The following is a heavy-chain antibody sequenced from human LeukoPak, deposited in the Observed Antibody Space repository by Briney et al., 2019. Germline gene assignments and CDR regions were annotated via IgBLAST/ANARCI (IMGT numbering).Heavy chain of an antibody. CDR3: ARLGQTTGFWSGYQSYYFDY. V-gene: IGHV4-39*01. CDR1: GGSISSSSYY. J-gene: IGHJ4*02. Sequence: SETLSLTCTVSGGSISSSSYYWGWIRQPPGKGLEWIGSIYYSGSTYYNPSLKSRVTISVDTSKNQFSLKLSSVTAADTAVYYCARLGQTTGFWSGYQSYYFDYWGQGTLVTVSS. D-gene: IGHD3-3*01. CDR2: IYYSGST.